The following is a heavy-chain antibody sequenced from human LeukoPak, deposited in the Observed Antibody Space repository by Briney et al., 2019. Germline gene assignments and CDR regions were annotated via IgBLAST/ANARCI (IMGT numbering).Heavy chain of an antibody. Sequence: PGGSLRLSCAASGFTFSDYYMSWVRQAPGKGLEWVSVIYSGGSTHYADSVKGRFTTSRDNSKNTLSLQMNSLRAEDSAVYYCARDLNYYGSGPYGLDVWGQGTTVTVSS. CDR2: IYSGGST. D-gene: IGHD3-10*01. CDR1: GFTFSDYY. CDR3: ARDLNYYGSGPYGLDV. V-gene: IGHV3-66*01. J-gene: IGHJ6*02.